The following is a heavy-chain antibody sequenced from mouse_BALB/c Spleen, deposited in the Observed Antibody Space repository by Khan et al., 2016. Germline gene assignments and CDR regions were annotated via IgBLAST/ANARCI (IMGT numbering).Heavy chain of an antibody. J-gene: IGHJ2*01. CDR3: ARSGYYGYLFDC. V-gene: IGHV3-2*02. CDR1: GYSITSDYA. D-gene: IGHD2-2*01. Sequence: EVQLQESGPGLVKPSQSLSLTCTVTGYSITSDYAWNWIRQFPGNKLEWMGYISYSGSTSYNPSLKSRISITRDTSKNQFFLLLNSVNTEDTATYYCARSGYYGYLFDCWGQGTTLAVSS. CDR2: ISYSGST.